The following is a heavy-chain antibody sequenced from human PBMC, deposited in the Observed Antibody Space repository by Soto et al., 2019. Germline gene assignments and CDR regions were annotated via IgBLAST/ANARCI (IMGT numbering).Heavy chain of an antibody. CDR3: ARLPKGSLVTA. J-gene: IGHJ4*01. Sequence: ASVKVSCVASGFRFSDHSMTWVRQSPGKGLQWIAYISSRSDNIYYAESVRGRFTVSRDNAKNALFLQMNSLRDDDTATYYCARLPKGSLVTAWGQGTRVTVSS. V-gene: IGHV3-48*02. CDR2: ISSRSDNI. CDR1: GFRFSDHS. D-gene: IGHD2-21*02.